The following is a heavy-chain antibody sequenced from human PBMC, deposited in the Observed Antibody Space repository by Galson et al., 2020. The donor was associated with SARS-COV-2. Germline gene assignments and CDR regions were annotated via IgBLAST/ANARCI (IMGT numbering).Heavy chain of an antibody. D-gene: IGHD3-10*01. V-gene: IGHV1-2*02. CDR1: GYTFTCYY. Sequence: VKVSCKASGYTFTCYYMHWVRQAPGQGLEWMGWINPNSRGTNYAQKFQGRVTMTRDTYISPAYMELSRLRSDDTAVYYFASDRGYYGSGSYYTFDYWCQGTLVIVSS. CDR3: ASDRGYYGSGSYYTFDY. CDR2: INPNSRGT. J-gene: IGHJ4*02.